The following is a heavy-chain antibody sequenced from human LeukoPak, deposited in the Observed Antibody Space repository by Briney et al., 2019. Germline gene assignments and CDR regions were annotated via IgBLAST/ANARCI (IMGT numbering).Heavy chain of an antibody. V-gene: IGHV1-2*02. CDR3: ARQFGPTDAIDI. Sequence: ASVKVSCKASGITIAGYDVHWVRQAPGQGLEWMGRIKPRFSGTNHAEKFQGRVTMTRDTSMTTAYMELSSLTSDDTAVYYCARQFGPTDAIDIWGQGTMVTVSS. CDR2: IKPRFSGT. J-gene: IGHJ3*02. CDR1: GITIAGYD. D-gene: IGHD3-16*01.